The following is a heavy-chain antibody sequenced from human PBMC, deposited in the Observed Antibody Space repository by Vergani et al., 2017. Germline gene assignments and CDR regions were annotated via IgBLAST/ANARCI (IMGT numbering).Heavy chain of an antibody. Sequence: QVQLQESGPGLVKPPQTLSLTCTVSGGSISSGSYYWSWIRQPAGKGLEWIGRIYTSGSTNYNPSLKSRVTISVDTSKNQFSLKLSSVTAADTAVYYCARYGDRYPRGVCGYWGQGTLVTVSS. CDR2: IYTSGST. CDR3: ARYGDRYPRGVCGY. J-gene: IGHJ4*02. V-gene: IGHV4-61*02. D-gene: IGHD2-21*02. CDR1: GGSISSGSYY.